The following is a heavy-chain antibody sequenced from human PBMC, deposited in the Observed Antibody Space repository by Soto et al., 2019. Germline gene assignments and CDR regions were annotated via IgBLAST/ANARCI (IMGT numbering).Heavy chain of an antibody. CDR3: ANFGAYYGILTGYYDPGPNDY. V-gene: IGHV3-23*01. CDR2: ISGSGGRT. CDR1: GFTFSSYA. Sequence: GGSLRLSCAASGFTFSSYAMSWVRQAPGKGLEWVSAISGSGGRTYYADSVKGRFTISRDNSKNTLYLQMNSLRAEDTAVYYGANFGAYYGILTGYYDPGPNDYWGQGTLVTVSS. J-gene: IGHJ4*02. D-gene: IGHD3-9*01.